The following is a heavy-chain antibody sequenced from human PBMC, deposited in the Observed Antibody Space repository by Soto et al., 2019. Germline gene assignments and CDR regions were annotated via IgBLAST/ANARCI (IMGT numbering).Heavy chain of an antibody. CDR3: ARDYCSSTCCYDNWFDP. Sequence: RASVKVSCKASGYTFTSYAMHWVRQAPGQGLEWMGWMNPNSGNTGYAQKFQGRVTMTRNTSISTAYMELSSLRSEDTAVYYCARDYCSSTCCYDNWFDPWGQGTLVTVSS. CDR2: MNPNSGNT. J-gene: IGHJ5*02. CDR1: GYTFTSYA. D-gene: IGHD2-2*01. V-gene: IGHV1-8*02.